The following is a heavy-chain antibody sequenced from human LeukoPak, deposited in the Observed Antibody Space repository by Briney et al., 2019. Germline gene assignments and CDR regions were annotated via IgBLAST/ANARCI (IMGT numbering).Heavy chain of an antibody. J-gene: IGHJ4*02. Sequence: GGSLRLSCAASGFTFSSYSMNWVRQAPGKGLEWVSSISSSSSYIYYADSVKGRSTISRDNAKNSLYLQMNSLRAEDTAVYYCARLKQWLYSDGDGTWGQGTLVTVSS. D-gene: IGHD6-19*01. CDR1: GFTFSSYS. CDR2: ISSSSSYI. CDR3: ARLKQWLYSDGDGT. V-gene: IGHV3-21*01.